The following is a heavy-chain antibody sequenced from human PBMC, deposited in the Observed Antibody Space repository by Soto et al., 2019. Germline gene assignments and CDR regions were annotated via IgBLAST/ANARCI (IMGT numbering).Heavy chain of an antibody. D-gene: IGHD3-16*01. Sequence: QVQLVQSGAEVKKPGASVKVSCKASGYTFPSYGISWVRQAPGQGLEWMGWISAYTGNTNFAQNLQGRVTMTTDTSTTTAYMELRSLSSDDTAVYYFARDPNMITFGGGLFDLWGRGTLVTVSS. V-gene: IGHV1-18*01. J-gene: IGHJ2*01. CDR1: GYTFPSYG. CDR2: ISAYTGNT. CDR3: ARDPNMITFGGGLFDL.